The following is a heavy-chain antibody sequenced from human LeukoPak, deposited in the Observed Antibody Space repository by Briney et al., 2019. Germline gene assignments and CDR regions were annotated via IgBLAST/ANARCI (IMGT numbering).Heavy chain of an antibody. CDR1: GFTFTNYW. CDR3: ARSPENYDVLTGYYGWYFDL. CDR2: INSDGRTT. V-gene: IGHV3-74*01. Sequence: GGSLRLSCATSGFTFTNYWMVWVRQGPGKGLVWVSRINSDGRTTNYADSVKGRFTISRDNAKNTLYLQMKSLRAEDTAVYYCARSPENYDVLTGYYGWYFDLWGRGTLVTVSS. D-gene: IGHD3-9*01. J-gene: IGHJ2*01.